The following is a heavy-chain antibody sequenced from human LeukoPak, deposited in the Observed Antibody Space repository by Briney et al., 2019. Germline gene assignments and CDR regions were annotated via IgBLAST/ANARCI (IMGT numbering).Heavy chain of an antibody. CDR1: GYTFTSYD. V-gene: IGHV1-8*01. CDR3: ARTPYYDSSGYLPDY. Sequence: ASVKVSCKASGYTFTSYDINWVRQATGQGLVWMGWMNPNSGNTGYAQKFQGRVTMTRDTSISTAYMELSRLRSDDTAVYYCARTPYYDSSGYLPDYWGQGTLVTVSS. D-gene: IGHD3-22*01. CDR2: MNPNSGNT. J-gene: IGHJ4*02.